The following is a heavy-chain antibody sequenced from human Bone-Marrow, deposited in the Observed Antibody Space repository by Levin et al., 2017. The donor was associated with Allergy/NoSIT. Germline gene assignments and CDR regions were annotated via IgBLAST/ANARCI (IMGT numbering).Heavy chain of an antibody. Sequence: GGSLRLSCVASGFKFTDYSIHWVRQAPGKGLEWVALAWFNENRQDYADSFRDRVTVSRDQSKNTVYLQIDDVRVEDTALYYCARENGVYSGRAFDHWGQGILVTVSS. V-gene: IGHV3-33*01. J-gene: IGHJ4*02. CDR1: GFKFTDYS. D-gene: IGHD1-26*01. CDR2: AWFNENRQ. CDR3: ARENGVYSGRAFDH.